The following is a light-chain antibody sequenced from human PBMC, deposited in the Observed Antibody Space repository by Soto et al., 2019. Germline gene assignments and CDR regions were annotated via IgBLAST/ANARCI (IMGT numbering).Light chain of an antibody. J-gene: IGKJ3*01. CDR3: QQYGSSLFT. V-gene: IGKV3-20*01. Sequence: EIVLTQSPGTLSLSPGERATRSCRASQSVSSSYLDWYQQKPGQAPRLLIYGASSRATGIPDRFSGSGSGTDFTLTISRLEPEDFAVYYCQQYGSSLFTFGPGTKVDIK. CDR2: GAS. CDR1: QSVSSSY.